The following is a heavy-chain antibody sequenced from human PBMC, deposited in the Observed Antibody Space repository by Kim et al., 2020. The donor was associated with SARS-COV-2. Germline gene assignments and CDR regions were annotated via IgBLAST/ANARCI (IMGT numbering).Heavy chain of an antibody. Sequence: GGSLRLSCAASGFTFDDYAMHWVRQAPGKGLEWVSGISWNSGSIGYADSVKGRFTISSDNAKNSLYLQMNSLRAEDTALYYCATAGYCSSTSCLDYYYYYGMDVWGQGTTVTVSS. J-gene: IGHJ6*02. CDR3: ATAGYCSSTSCLDYYYYYGMDV. CDR2: ISWNSGSI. V-gene: IGHV3-9*01. D-gene: IGHD2-2*01. CDR1: GFTFDDYA.